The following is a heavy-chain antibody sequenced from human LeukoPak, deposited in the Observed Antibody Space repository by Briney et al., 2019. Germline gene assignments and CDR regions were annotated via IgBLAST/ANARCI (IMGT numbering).Heavy chain of an antibody. J-gene: IGHJ4*02. D-gene: IGHD3-22*01. Sequence: PEGSLRLSCAASGFTFSDYWLSWVRQAPGKGLEWVANIKEDGSEKYYVESVKGRFTISRDNAKNSLYLQMNSLRAEDTAVYYCAREYYYDSSGYGSFKYWGQGTLVTVSS. V-gene: IGHV3-7*01. CDR2: IKEDGSEK. CDR1: GFTFSDYW. CDR3: AREYYYDSSGYGSFKY.